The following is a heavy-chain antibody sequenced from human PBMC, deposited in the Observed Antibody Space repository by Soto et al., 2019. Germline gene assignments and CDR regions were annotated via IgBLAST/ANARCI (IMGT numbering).Heavy chain of an antibody. CDR3: VSYRGYNYYYGMYF. V-gene: IGHV3-11*01. Sequence: PGGSLRLSCAASGFTFSDYYMNWIRQAPGKGLEWVSYISNRGKTLYYADSVKGRFTVSRDNAKNSLYLQMNSLRAEDTAVYYCVSYRGYNYYYGMYFWGQGSTVPVSS. D-gene: IGHD3-22*01. J-gene: IGHJ6*02. CDR2: ISNRGKTL. CDR1: GFTFSDYY.